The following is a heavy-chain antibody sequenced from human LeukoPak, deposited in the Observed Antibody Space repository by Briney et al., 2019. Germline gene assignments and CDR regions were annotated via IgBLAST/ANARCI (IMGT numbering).Heavy chain of an antibody. CDR1: GFTFSSYA. V-gene: IGHV3-23*01. CDR3: AKVLITMVRGVIGSEYYFDY. Sequence: GGSLRLSCAASGFTFSSYAMSWVRQAPGKGLEWVSAISGSGGSTYYADSVKGRFTISRDNSRNTLYLQMNSLRAEDTAVYYCAKVLITMVRGVIGSEYYFDYWSQGTLVTVSS. CDR2: ISGSGGST. J-gene: IGHJ4*02. D-gene: IGHD3-10*01.